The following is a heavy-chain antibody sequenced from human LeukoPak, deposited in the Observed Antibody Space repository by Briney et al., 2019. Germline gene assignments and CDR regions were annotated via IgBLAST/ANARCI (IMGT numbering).Heavy chain of an antibody. Sequence: PGGSLRLSCAASGFTFSSYSMNWVRQAPGKGLEWVSSISSSSSYIYYADSVKGRFTISRDNAKNSLYLQMNSLRAEDTAVYYCARAGDSSGYYFANWFDPCGQGTLVTVSS. CDR2: ISSSSSYI. J-gene: IGHJ5*02. V-gene: IGHV3-21*01. CDR3: ARAGDSSGYYFANWFDP. CDR1: GFTFSSYS. D-gene: IGHD3-22*01.